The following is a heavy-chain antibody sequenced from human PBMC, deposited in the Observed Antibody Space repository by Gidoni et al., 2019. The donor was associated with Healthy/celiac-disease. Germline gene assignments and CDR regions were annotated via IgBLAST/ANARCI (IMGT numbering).Heavy chain of an antibody. CDR3: ATPIVVVSTLDAFDI. D-gene: IGHD3-22*01. CDR1: GFTFSSYA. CDR2: ISYDGSNK. Sequence: QVQLVESGGGVVQPGRSLRLSCAASGFTFSSYAMHWVRQAPGTGLEWVAVISYDGSNKYYADSVKGRFTISRDNSKNTLYLQMNSLRAEDTAVYYCATPIVVVSTLDAFDIWGQGTMVTVSS. J-gene: IGHJ3*02. V-gene: IGHV3-30-3*01.